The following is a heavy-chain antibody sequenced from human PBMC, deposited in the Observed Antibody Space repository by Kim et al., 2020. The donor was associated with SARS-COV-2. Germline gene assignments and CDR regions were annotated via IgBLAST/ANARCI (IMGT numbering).Heavy chain of an antibody. J-gene: IGHJ3*01. Sequence: ASVKVSCKTSGYTFTDYWMHWVRQAPGQPPEWMGWINPDTGATKYSQKFQGRVTMTRDTSTNTVYLLLSSLRYEDTAVYYCARGGVIAKDGFECWGQGTMVTVSS. CDR2: INPDTGAT. CDR1: GYTFTDYW. V-gene: IGHV1-2*02. CDR3: ARGGVIAKDGFEC. D-gene: IGHD1-26*01.